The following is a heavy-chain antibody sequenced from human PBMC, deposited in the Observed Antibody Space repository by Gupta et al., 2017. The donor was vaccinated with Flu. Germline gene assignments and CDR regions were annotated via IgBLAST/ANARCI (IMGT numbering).Heavy chain of an antibody. D-gene: IGHD6-6*01. CDR1: GYTFTGYY. J-gene: IGHJ4*02. V-gene: IGHV1-2*02. CDR2: INPNSGGT. Sequence: QVQLVQSGAEVKKPGASVKVPCKASGYTFTGYYMHWVRQAPGQGLEWMGWINPNSGGTNYAQKFQGRVTMTRDTSISTAYMELSRLRSDDTAVYYCAREDGGRIAARELGYWGQGTLVTVSS. CDR3: AREDGGRIAARELGY.